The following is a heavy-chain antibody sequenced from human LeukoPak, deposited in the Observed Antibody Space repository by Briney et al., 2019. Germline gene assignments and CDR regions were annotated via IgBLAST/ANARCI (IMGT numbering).Heavy chain of an antibody. V-gene: IGHV4-39*01. J-gene: IGHJ5*02. Sequence: PSETLSLTCTVSGGSISSSGYYWGWIRQPPGKGLEWIARIYYSGSTYSNPSLKSRVTISVDTSKNQHSLKLSSLTAADTAVYYCARHEYSGSYYGLSWFDPWGQGTLVTVSS. CDR2: IYYSGST. CDR3: ARHEYSGSYYGLSWFDP. CDR1: GGSISSSGYY. D-gene: IGHD1-26*01.